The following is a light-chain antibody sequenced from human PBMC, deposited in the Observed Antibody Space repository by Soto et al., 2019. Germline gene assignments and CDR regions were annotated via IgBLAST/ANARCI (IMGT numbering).Light chain of an antibody. V-gene: IGKV1-12*02. Sequence: DIQMTQSPSSVSASVGDRVTIPCRASQHINIYLTWYQKRPGKAPTLLIYGGSTLHPGLPSRFSGSEYGTQFTLTISSLKPEDFATYHCLQTSSFPFTLGGGTKE. CDR2: GGS. CDR1: QHINIY. J-gene: IGKJ4*02. CDR3: LQTSSFPFT.